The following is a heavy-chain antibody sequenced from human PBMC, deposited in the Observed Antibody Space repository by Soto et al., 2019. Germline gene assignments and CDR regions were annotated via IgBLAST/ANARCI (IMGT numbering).Heavy chain of an antibody. V-gene: IGHV1-3*01. CDR1: GYTFTSYA. CDR2: INAGNGNT. D-gene: IGHD4-4*01. CDR3: ARDQDVSNYHGMDV. J-gene: IGHJ6*02. Sequence: GPSVKVSCKASGYTFTSYAMHWVRQAPGQRLEWMGWINAGNGNTKYSQKFQGRVTITADESTSTAYMELSSLRSEDTAVCYCARDQDVSNYHGMDVWGQGTTVTVSS.